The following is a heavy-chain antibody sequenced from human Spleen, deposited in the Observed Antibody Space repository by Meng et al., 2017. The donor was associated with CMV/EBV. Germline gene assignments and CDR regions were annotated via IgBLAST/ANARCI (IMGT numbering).Heavy chain of an antibody. Sequence: GGSLRLSCAASGFIFSDYAMGWVRQAPGKGLEWVSSISSSSLHIYYPDSVKGRFTISRDNAKTSLFLQLNSLRAEDTAVYYCARGRGYCSSTNCYLNFDYWGQGTLVTVSS. CDR1: GFIFSDYA. CDR3: ARGRGYCSSTNCYLNFDY. CDR2: ISSSSLHI. J-gene: IGHJ4*02. D-gene: IGHD2-2*01. V-gene: IGHV3-21*01.